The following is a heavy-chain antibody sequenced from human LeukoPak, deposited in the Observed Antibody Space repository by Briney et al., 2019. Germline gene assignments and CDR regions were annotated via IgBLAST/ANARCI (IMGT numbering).Heavy chain of an antibody. Sequence: GGSLRLSCAASGFTFSSYEMNWVRQAPGKGLEWVSYISSSGSTIYYADSVKGRFTISRDNAKNSLYLQMNSLRAEDTAVYYCTRVARYGSGSYYFDYWGQGTLVTVSS. CDR2: ISSSGSTI. CDR3: TRVARYGSGSYYFDY. V-gene: IGHV3-48*03. J-gene: IGHJ4*02. CDR1: GFTFSSYE. D-gene: IGHD3-10*01.